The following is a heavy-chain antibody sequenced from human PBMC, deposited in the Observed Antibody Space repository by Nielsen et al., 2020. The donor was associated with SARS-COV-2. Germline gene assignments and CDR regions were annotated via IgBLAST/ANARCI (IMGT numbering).Heavy chain of an antibody. D-gene: IGHD2-15*01. J-gene: IGHJ4*02. CDR2: IYYSGST. CDR1: GGSISSSSYY. CDR3: ARYCSGGSCPFAVDY. Sequence: SETLSLTCTVSGGSISSSSYYWGWIRQPPGKGLEWIGSIYYSGSTYYNPSLKSRVTISVDTSKNQFSLKLSSVTAADTAVYYCARYCSGGSCPFAVDYWGQGTLVTVSS. V-gene: IGHV4-39*01.